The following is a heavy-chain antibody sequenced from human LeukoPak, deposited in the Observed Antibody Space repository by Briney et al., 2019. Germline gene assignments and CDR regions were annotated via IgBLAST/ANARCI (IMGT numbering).Heavy chain of an antibody. D-gene: IGHD6-13*01. CDR3: ASGLQQLVPPDY. CDR2: ISSNGGST. J-gene: IGHJ4*02. V-gene: IGHV3-64*01. CDR1: GFTFSSYA. Sequence: PGGSLRLSCAASGFTFSSYAMHWVRQAPGKGLEYVSAISSNGGSTYYANSVKGRFTISRDNSKNTLYLQMGSLRAEDMAVYYCASGLQQLVPPDYWGQGTLVTVSS.